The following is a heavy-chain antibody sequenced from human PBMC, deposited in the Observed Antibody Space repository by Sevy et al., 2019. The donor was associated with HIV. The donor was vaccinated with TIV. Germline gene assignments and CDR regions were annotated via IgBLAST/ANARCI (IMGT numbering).Heavy chain of an antibody. J-gene: IGHJ5*02. V-gene: IGHV3-21*01. Sequence: GGSLRLPCAASGFTFSTYSMNWVRQAPGKGLEWVSSISCTSSYIDYAYSVKGRFTISRDNAKNSLYLQMNNLRAEDTAVYYCARDYNSGWRKFNLFDPWGQGTLVTVSS. CDR1: GFTFSTYS. CDR3: ARDYNSGWRKFNLFDP. CDR2: ISCTSSYI. D-gene: IGHD6-19*01.